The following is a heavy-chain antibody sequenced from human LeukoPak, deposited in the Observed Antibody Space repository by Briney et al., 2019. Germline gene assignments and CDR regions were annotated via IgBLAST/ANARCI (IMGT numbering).Heavy chain of an antibody. CDR3: ARDSRTWTGTPPSDY. CDR1: GFTFSSYG. D-gene: IGHD1-7*01. CDR2: IRYDGSNK. Sequence: GGSLRLSCAASGFTFSSYGMHWVRQAPGKGLEWVSFIRYDGSNKYYADSVKGRFTISRDNSKNTLYLQMNSLRAEDTAVYYCARDSRTWTGTPPSDYWGQGTLVTVSS. J-gene: IGHJ4*02. V-gene: IGHV3-30*02.